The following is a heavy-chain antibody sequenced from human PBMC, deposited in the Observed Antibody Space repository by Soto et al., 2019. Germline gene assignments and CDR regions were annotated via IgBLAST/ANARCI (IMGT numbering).Heavy chain of an antibody. J-gene: IGHJ5*01. V-gene: IGHV4-59*12. CDR2: IYYNGSA. D-gene: IGHD3-16*01. CDR3: ARDWGPYWFDS. CDR1: GASLSLLY. Sequence: SETLSLTCTVSGASLSLLYWSWVRQSPGKGLEWIGYIYYNGSATYNPSLKSRVTISQDTSSNQFSLTMNSVSASDTAVYYCARDWGPYWFDSWGQGILVTVSS.